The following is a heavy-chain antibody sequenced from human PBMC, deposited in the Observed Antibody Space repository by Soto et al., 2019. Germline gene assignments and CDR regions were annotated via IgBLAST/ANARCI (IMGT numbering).Heavy chain of an antibody. V-gene: IGHV4-34*01. CDR1: GGSFSGYY. D-gene: IGHD6-13*01. Sequence: QVQLQQWGAGLLKPSETLSLTCAVYGGSFSGYYWSWIHQPPGKGLEWIGEINHSGSTNYNPSLKSRVTISVDTSKNQFSLKLSSVTAADTAVYYCARAAVQYSSSCDYWGQGTLVTVSS. CDR2: INHSGST. CDR3: ARAAVQYSSSCDY. J-gene: IGHJ4*02.